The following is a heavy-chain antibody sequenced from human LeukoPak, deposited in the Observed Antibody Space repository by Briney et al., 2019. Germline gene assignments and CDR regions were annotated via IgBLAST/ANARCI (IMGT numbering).Heavy chain of an antibody. CDR2: IYYSGST. V-gene: IGHV4-39*01. J-gene: IGHJ4*02. CDR1: GGSISSSSYY. Sequence: SETLSLTCTVSGGSISSSSYYWGWIRQPPGKGLEGIGSIYYSGSTYYNPSLKSRVTISVDTSKNQFSLKLRSVTAADPAVYYCARRAAADILWGQGTLVTVSS. CDR3: ARRAAADIL. D-gene: IGHD6-13*01.